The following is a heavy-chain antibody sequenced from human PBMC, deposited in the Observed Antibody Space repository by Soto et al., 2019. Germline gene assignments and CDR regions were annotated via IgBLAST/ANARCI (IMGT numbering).Heavy chain of an antibody. Sequence: QVQLVESGGGVVQPGRSLRLSCAASGFTFSSYAMHWVRQAPGKGLEWVAVISYDGSNKYYADSVKGRFTISRDNSKNTLYLQMNSLRAEDTAVYYCARDLYDYYDSSGYSFDYWGQGTLVTVSS. CDR1: GFTFSSYA. V-gene: IGHV3-30-3*01. CDR3: ARDLYDYYDSSGYSFDY. CDR2: ISYDGSNK. J-gene: IGHJ4*02. D-gene: IGHD3-22*01.